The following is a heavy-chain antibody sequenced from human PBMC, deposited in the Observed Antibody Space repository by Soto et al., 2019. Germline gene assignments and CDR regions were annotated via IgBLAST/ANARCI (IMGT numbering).Heavy chain of an antibody. Sequence: PGXCLRHSCAYAAIVYSSCRIHWVRQAPGKGLEWVAVISYDGSNKYYADSVKGRVTISRDNSKITLYLQMYSLRAEDTAVYYWAQGSGLFFYWCQGTLVTVFS. CDR3: AQGSGLFFY. J-gene: IGHJ4*02. D-gene: IGHD6-25*01. CDR2: ISYDGSNK. V-gene: IGHV3-30*18. CDR1: AIVYSSCR.